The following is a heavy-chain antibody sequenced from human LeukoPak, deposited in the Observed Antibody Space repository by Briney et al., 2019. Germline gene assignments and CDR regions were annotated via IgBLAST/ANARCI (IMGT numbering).Heavy chain of an antibody. J-gene: IGHJ6*02. CDR1: GFTFSSYA. D-gene: IGHD5-18*01. Sequence: PGGSLRLSCAASGFTFSSYAVSWVRQAPGKGLEWVSAISGSGGSTYYADSVKGRFTISRDNSKNTLYLQMNSLRAEDTAVYYCAKDADTAMVYYYYGMDVWGQGTTVTVSS. CDR3: AKDADTAMVYYYYGMDV. CDR2: ISGSGGST. V-gene: IGHV3-23*01.